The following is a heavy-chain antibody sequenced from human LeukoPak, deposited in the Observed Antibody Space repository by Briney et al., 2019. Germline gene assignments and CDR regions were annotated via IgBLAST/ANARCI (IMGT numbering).Heavy chain of an antibody. CDR2: ISAYNGNT. V-gene: IGHV1-18*01. D-gene: IGHD4-17*01. CDR3: ARQGIYGDAFDI. CDR1: GYTFTSYG. Sequence: ASVKVSCRASGYTFTSYGISWVRQAPGQGLEWMGWISAYNGNTSYAQKLQGRVTMTTDTSTSTAYMELRSLRSDDTAVYYCARQGIYGDAFDIWGQGTMVTVSS. J-gene: IGHJ3*02.